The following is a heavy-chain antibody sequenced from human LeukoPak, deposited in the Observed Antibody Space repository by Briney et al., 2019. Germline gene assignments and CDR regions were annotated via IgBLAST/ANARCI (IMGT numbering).Heavy chain of an antibody. CDR1: GFTFSSYA. Sequence: GSLRLSCAASGFTFSSYAMSWVRQAPGKGLEWVSAITGSGDNTYYADSVKGRFTISRDISKNTLYLQMNSLRAEDTAVYCCARVRGDYYDSGGYFSSSDWYFDLWGRGTLVTVSS. V-gene: IGHV3-23*01. CDR3: ARVRGDYYDSGGYFSSSDWYFDL. CDR2: ITGSGDNT. D-gene: IGHD3-22*01. J-gene: IGHJ2*01.